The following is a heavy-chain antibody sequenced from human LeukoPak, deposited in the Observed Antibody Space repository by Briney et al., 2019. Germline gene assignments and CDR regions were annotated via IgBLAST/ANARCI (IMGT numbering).Heavy chain of an antibody. CDR2: IYYSGST. J-gene: IGHJ4*02. Sequence: SETLSLTCTVSGGSISSSSYYWGWIRQPPGKGLEWIGSIYYSGSTYYNPSLKSRVTISVDTSKNQFSLKLSSVTAADTAVYYCARESKVYSGSYYGYWGQGTLVTVSS. D-gene: IGHD1-26*01. CDR3: ARESKVYSGSYYGY. CDR1: GGSISSSSYY. V-gene: IGHV4-39*07.